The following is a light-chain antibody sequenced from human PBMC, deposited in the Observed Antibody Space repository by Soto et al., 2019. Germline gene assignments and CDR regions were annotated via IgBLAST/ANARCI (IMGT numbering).Light chain of an antibody. Sequence: QSVLTQPTSASGTPGQRVTIFCSGSSFNIGTYNVNWYRQLPGTAPKLLIHSNNERPSGVPDRFSGSKSGPSASLAISGLQSEDEADYYCAAWDDSLNSYVFGIGTKGTVL. CDR2: SNN. CDR1: SFNIGTYN. V-gene: IGLV1-44*01. J-gene: IGLJ1*01. CDR3: AAWDDSLNSYV.